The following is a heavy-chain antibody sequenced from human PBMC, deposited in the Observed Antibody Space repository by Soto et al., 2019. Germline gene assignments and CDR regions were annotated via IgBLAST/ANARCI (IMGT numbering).Heavy chain of an antibody. D-gene: IGHD3-10*01. J-gene: IGHJ4*02. CDR2: IRSKANNYTT. V-gene: IGHV3-73*01. CDR1: GFIFSNSA. Sequence: GALRLSCAASGFIFSNSAIHWVRQASGKGLEWVGRIRSKANNYTTTYTASVKGRFTISRDDSKNTAYLQMSSLKSEDTAVYYCSRLGFACHGVDFWGLGTLVTVSS. CDR3: SRLGFACHGVDF.